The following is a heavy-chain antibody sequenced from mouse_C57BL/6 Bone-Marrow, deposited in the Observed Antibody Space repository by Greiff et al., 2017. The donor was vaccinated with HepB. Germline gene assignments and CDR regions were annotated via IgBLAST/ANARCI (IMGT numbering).Heavy chain of an antibody. CDR3: ARSDYYGNYVAWFAY. D-gene: IGHD2-1*01. Sequence: VKLQESGAELARPGASVKLSCKASGYTFTSYGISWVKQRTGQGLEWIGEIYPRSGNTYYNEKFKGKATLTADKSSSTAYMELRSLTSEDSAVYFCARSDYYGNYVAWFAYWGQGTLVTVSA. V-gene: IGHV1-81*01. CDR2: IYPRSGNT. CDR1: GYTFTSYG. J-gene: IGHJ3*01.